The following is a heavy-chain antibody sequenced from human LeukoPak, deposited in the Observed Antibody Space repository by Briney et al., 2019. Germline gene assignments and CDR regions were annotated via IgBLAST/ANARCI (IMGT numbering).Heavy chain of an antibody. Sequence: GESLKISCKGSGYSFTSYWIGWVRQMPGKGLEWMGIIYPGDSDTRYSPSFQGQVTISADKSISTAYLQWSSLKASDTAMYYCARLNEGYCSGGSCYRGLFDYWGQGTLVTVS. V-gene: IGHV5-51*01. J-gene: IGHJ4*02. CDR1: GYSFTSYW. CDR2: IYPGDSDT. CDR3: ARLNEGYCSGGSCYRGLFDY. D-gene: IGHD2-15*01.